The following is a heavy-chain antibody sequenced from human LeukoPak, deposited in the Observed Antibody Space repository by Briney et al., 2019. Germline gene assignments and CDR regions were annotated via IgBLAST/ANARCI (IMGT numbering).Heavy chain of an antibody. J-gene: IGHJ4*02. CDR2: INPNSGGT. Sequence: ASVRVSCKASGYTFTVYYMHWVRQAPGQGLEWMGWINPNSGGTNYAQKFRGRVTMTRDTSISTAYMELSRLRSDDTAVYYCARSLEVTTFDYWGQGTLVTVSS. V-gene: IGHV1-2*02. D-gene: IGHD4-17*01. CDR1: GYTFTVYY. CDR3: ARSLEVTTFDY.